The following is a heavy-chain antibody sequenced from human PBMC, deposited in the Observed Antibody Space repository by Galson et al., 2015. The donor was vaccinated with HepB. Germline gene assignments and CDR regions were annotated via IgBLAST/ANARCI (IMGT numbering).Heavy chain of an antibody. CDR2: VYPSDSDT. CDR3: ARLMGSDTAMVNDY. V-gene: IGHV5-51*01. CDR1: GYSFTSYW. J-gene: IGHJ4*02. Sequence: SGAEVKKPGESLKISCKGSGYSFTSYWIAWVRQTPGKGLEWMGIVYPSDSDTRYSPSFQGQVTISADESISTAYLQWSSLKASDTAMYYCARLMGSDTAMVNDYWGQGTLVTVSS. D-gene: IGHD5-18*01.